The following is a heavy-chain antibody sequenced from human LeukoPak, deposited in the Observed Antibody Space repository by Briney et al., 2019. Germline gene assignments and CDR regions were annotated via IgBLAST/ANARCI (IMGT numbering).Heavy chain of an antibody. CDR3: ARLPRYCSGGSCSYDWFDP. CDR1: GYSFSNYW. J-gene: IGHJ5*02. CDR2: IYPEDSDA. D-gene: IGHD2-15*01. V-gene: IGHV5-51*01. Sequence: GESLKISCKGSGYSFSNYWIGWVRQMPGKGLEWMGVIYPEDSDARYSPSFQGQVTISADKSISTAYLQWNSLQASDTAIYYCARLPRYCSGGSCSYDWFDPWGQGTLVTVSS.